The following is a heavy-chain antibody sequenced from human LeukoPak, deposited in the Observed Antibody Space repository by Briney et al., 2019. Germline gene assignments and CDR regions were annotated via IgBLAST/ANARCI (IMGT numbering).Heavy chain of an antibody. V-gene: IGHV2-5*02. CDR1: SYSISSGYYW. Sequence: TLSLTCTVSSYSISSGYYWGWIRQPPGKGLEWLALIYWDDDKRYSPSLKSRLTITKDTSKNQVVLTMTNMDPVDTATYYCAHLIAAADAEYFQHWGQGTLVTVSS. CDR3: AHLIAAADAEYFQH. D-gene: IGHD6-13*01. CDR2: IYWDDDK. J-gene: IGHJ1*01.